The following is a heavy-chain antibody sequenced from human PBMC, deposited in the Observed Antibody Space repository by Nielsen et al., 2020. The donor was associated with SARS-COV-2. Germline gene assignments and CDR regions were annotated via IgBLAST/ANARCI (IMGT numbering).Heavy chain of an antibody. D-gene: IGHD2-2*01. CDR2: ISYDGSNR. J-gene: IGHJ4*02. V-gene: IGHV3-30-3*01. Sequence: GESLKISCAASGFTFSSYAFHWVRQAPGKGLEWVAVISYDGSNRYYADSVKGRFTISRDNSKNTLYLQMNSLRAEDTAVYYCARAQRYCSSTSCLLEYFDYWGQGTLVTVSS. CDR1: GFTFSSYA. CDR3: ARAQRYCSSTSCLLEYFDY.